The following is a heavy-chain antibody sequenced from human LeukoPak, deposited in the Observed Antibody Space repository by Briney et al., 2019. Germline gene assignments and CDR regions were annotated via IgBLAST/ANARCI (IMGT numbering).Heavy chain of an antibody. CDR2: IKQDGSEK. J-gene: IGHJ4*02. CDR3: AGDLDFWSGYYTGVFDY. V-gene: IGHV3-7*01. CDR1: GFSFGSNW. Sequence: GGSLRLSCVASGFSFGSNWMSWVRQAPGKGLEWVANIKQDGSEKNYVDSVKGRFTISRDNAKNSLYLQMNSLRAEDTAVYYCAGDLDFWSGYYTGVFDYWGQGTLVTVSS. D-gene: IGHD3-3*01.